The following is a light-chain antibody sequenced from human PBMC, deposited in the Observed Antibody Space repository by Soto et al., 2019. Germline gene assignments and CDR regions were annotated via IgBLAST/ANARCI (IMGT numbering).Light chain of an antibody. CDR1: SGHTSYA. J-gene: IGLJ2*01. V-gene: IGLV4-69*01. CDR3: QTWYTGTLI. CDR2: FNTDGSH. Sequence: QPVLTKSPSASSSLGASVKLTCTLSSGHTSYAIAWHQQQPEKSPRFLMKFNTDGSHLKGDGIPDRFSGSRSGAECSLTISSLQSEDDADDYCQTWYTGTLIIGGETTVTVL.